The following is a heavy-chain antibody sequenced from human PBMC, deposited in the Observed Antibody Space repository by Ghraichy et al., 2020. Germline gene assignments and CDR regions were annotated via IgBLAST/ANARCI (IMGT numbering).Heavy chain of an antibody. J-gene: IGHJ6*02. D-gene: IGHD1-1*01. Sequence: GGSLRLSCAASGFTFSSYSMNWVRQAPGKGLEWVSSISSSSSYIYYADSVKGRFTISRDNAKNSLYLQMNSLRAEDTAVYYCARDMADLENYYYYYGMDVWGQGTTVTVSS. CDR1: GFTFSSYS. V-gene: IGHV3-21*01. CDR3: ARDMADLENYYYYYGMDV. CDR2: ISSSSSYI.